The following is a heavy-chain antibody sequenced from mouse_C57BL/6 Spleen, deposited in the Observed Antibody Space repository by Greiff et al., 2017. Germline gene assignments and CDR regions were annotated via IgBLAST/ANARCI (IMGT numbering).Heavy chain of an antibody. J-gene: IGHJ2*01. Sequence: EVHLVESGGGLVKPGGSLTLSCAASGFTFSDYGMHWVRQAPEKGLEWVAYISSGSSTIYYADTVQGRFTISRDNAKNTLFLQMTSLRFEDTALYYCASHDYDGPYFDYWGQGTTLTVSS. CDR1: GFTFSDYG. D-gene: IGHD2-4*01. V-gene: IGHV5-17*01. CDR2: ISSGSSTI. CDR3: ASHDYDGPYFDY.